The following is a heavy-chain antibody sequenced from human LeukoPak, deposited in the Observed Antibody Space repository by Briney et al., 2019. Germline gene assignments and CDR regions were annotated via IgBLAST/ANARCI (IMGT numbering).Heavy chain of an antibody. V-gene: IGHV1-46*01. D-gene: IGHD5-24*01. CDR2: INPGGGNT. Sequence: ASVKVSCKASGCTFTNYYMHWVRQAPGQGLEWMGIINPGGGNTNYEQKFQGRVTLTRDTSTTTVYLELSSLRAEDTAMYYCARGRDGYPGGYWGQGTLVTVSS. CDR3: ARGRDGYPGGY. CDR1: GCTFTNYY. J-gene: IGHJ4*02.